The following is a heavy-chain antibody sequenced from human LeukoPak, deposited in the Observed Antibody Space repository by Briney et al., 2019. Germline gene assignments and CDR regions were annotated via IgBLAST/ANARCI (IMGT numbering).Heavy chain of an antibody. V-gene: IGHV4-59*01. J-gene: IGHJ6*03. CDR2: IYDTGST. CDR3: AXGXYSXNYMDV. CDR1: GGSISSYY. Sequence: KPSETLSLTCAVAGGSISSYYWSWIRQPPGKGLEWIGYIYDTGSTDYNPSLKSRGTISIDRSKNQFSLNLNSVIEADTAVYYCAXGXYSXNYMDVXGNGTRVTVSS.